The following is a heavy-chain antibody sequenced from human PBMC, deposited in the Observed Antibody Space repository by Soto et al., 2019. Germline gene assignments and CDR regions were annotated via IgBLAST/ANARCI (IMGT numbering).Heavy chain of an antibody. CDR3: ANGYSYGYNGYYFDY. CDR1: GFTFSSYG. J-gene: IGHJ4*02. V-gene: IGHV3-30*18. Sequence: QVQLVESGGGVVQPGRSLRLSCAASGFTFSSYGMHWVRQAPGKGLEWVADISYDGSNKYYADSVKGRFTISRDNSKNTVYLQMSNLRAEDKAVYYCANGYSYGYNGYYFDYWGQGTLVTVCS. D-gene: IGHD5-18*01. CDR2: ISYDGSNK.